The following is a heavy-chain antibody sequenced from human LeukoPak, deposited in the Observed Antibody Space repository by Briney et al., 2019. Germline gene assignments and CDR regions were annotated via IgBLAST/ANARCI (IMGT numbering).Heavy chain of an antibody. CDR3: AREWDSGSSSLDL. V-gene: IGHV3-7*01. CDR1: GFTFSNSW. J-gene: IGHJ4*02. D-gene: IGHD5-12*01. Sequence: PGGSLGLSCAASGFTFSNSWMTWVRLAPGKGLEWVANIKHDGSEESYVDSVKGRFTISRDNAKNSLFLQMHSLRAEDTALYYCAREWDSGSSSLDLWGQGTLVTVSS. CDR2: IKHDGSEE.